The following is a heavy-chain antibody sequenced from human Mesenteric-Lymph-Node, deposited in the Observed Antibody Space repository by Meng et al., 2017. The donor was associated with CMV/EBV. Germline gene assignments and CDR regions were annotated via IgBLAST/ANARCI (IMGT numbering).Heavy chain of an antibody. V-gene: IGHV4-59*08. CDR2: IYYSGST. D-gene: IGHD3-3*01. CDR3: CSVGFDFWSSYGRYYYGMDV. Sequence: GSLRLSCTVSGGSISSYYWSWIRQPPGKGLEWIGYIYYSGSTNYNPSLKSRVTISIDTFRNQFSLNLSSVTAADTAVYYCCSVGFDFWSSYGRYYYGMDVWGQGTTVTVSS. J-gene: IGHJ6*02. CDR1: GGSISSYY.